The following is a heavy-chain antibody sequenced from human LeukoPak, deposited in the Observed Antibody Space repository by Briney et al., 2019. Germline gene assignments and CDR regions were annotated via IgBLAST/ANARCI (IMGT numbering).Heavy chain of an antibody. CDR1: GYTFTNYD. CDR2: MNPNSGDT. Sequence: ASVKVSCKASGYTFTNYDINWVRQATGQGLEWMGWMNPNSGDTGYVQKFQGRVTITRNTSISTAYMEVSSLRSEDTAVYYCARGEGSRAFDIWGQGTMVTVSS. CDR3: ARGEGSRAFDI. J-gene: IGHJ3*02. V-gene: IGHV1-8*03.